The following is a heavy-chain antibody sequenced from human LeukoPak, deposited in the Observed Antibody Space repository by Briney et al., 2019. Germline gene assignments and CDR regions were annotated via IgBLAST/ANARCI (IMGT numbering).Heavy chain of an antibody. V-gene: IGHV4-59*01. CDR3: TRGSIAYYYMDV. D-gene: IGHD3-22*01. Sequence: PSETLSLTCTVSGGSFRSYYWSWIRQPPGEGLEWIGNIYYSGSINYNPSLKSRVTISVDTSKNQFSLKLSSVTAADTAVYYCTRGSIAYYYMDVWGKGTTVTISS. CDR2: IYYSGSI. CDR1: GGSFRSYY. J-gene: IGHJ6*03.